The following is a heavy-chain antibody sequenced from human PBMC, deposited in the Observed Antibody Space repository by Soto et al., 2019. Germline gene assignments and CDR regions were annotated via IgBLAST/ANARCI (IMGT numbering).Heavy chain of an antibody. J-gene: IGHJ6*02. CDR3: ARHAYCSGGSCYSSYYYGLNV. CDR1: GYSFTSYC. CDR2: IYPGDSDT. D-gene: IGHD2-15*01. Sequence: XESLKISWKGCGYSFTSYCISWVRQTPGKGLEWMGIIYPGDSDTRYSPSFQGQVTISADKSISTAYLQWSSLKASDTAMYYCARHAYCSGGSCYSSYYYGLNVWGHGTTATVSS. V-gene: IGHV5-51*01.